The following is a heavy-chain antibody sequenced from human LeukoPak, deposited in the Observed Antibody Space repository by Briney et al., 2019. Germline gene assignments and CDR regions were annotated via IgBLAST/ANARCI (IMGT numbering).Heavy chain of an antibody. J-gene: IGHJ4*02. CDR3: ARYEMVVAGGVGGDY. CDR2: INPNSGGT. D-gene: IGHD2-15*01. Sequence: GASVKVSCKASGYTFTGYYMHWVRQAPGQGLEWMGWINPNSGGTNYAQKFQGRVTMTRDTSISTAYMELSRLRSDDTAVYYCARYEMVVAGGVGGDYWGQGSLVAVSS. V-gene: IGHV1-2*02. CDR1: GYTFTGYY.